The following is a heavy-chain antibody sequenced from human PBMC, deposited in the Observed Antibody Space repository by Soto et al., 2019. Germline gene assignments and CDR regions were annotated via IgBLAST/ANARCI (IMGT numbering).Heavy chain of an antibody. CDR2: ISSSGSTI. D-gene: IGHD6-6*01. J-gene: IGHJ5*02. Sequence: PGGSLRLSCAASGFTFSDYYMSWIRQAPGKGLEWDSYISSSGSTIYYADSVKGRFTISRDNAKNSLYLQMNSLRAEDTAVYYCARDYEIAAPRPNWFDPWGQGTLVTVSS. CDR1: GFTFSDYY. CDR3: ARDYEIAAPRPNWFDP. V-gene: IGHV3-11*01.